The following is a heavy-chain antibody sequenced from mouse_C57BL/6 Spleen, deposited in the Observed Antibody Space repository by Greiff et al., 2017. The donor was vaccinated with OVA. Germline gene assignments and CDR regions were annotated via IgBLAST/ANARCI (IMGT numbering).Heavy chain of an antibody. V-gene: IGHV3-6*01. D-gene: IGHD1-1*01. J-gene: IGHJ3*01. CDR2: ISYDGSN. CDR1: GYSITSGYY. Sequence: ESGPGLVKPSQSLSLTCSVTGYSITSGYYWNWIRQFPGNKLEWMGYISYDGSNNYNPSLKNRISITRDTSKNQFFLKLNSVTTEDTATYYCARAGYYGTSFAYWGQGTLVTVSA. CDR3: ARAGYYGTSFAY.